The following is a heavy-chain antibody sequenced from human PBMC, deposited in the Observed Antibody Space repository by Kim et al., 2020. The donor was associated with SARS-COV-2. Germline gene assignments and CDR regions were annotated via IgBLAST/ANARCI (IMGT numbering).Heavy chain of an antibody. CDR3: VCILSDF. Sequence: GGSLRLSCAASGFTFSNYWMHWVRQAPGKGLVWVSRINNDGTTTNYADSVKGRFTISRDNAKNTLYLQMNSLRAEDTAVYYCVCILSDFLGQGTQVTVSS. CDR1: GFTFSNYW. J-gene: IGHJ4*02. CDR2: INNDGTTT. D-gene: IGHD3-9*01. V-gene: IGHV3-74*01.